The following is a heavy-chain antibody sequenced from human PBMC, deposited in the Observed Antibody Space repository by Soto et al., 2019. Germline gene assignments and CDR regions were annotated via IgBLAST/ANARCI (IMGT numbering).Heavy chain of an antibody. V-gene: IGHV4-30-4*01. CDR3: ARLAGGYNGYFDY. J-gene: IGHJ4*02. CDR2: IYYSGST. Sequence: LSLTCTVSGGSISRGDYYWSWIRQPPGKGLEWIGYIYYSGSTYHNPSLKSRVSMTVDTSRNQFSLNLPSVTASDTAVYYCARLAGGYNGYFDYWGQGTLVTVSS. CDR1: GGSISRGDYY. D-gene: IGHD1-1*01.